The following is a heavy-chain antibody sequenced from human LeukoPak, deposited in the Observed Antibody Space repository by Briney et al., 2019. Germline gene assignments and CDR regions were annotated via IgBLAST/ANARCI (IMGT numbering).Heavy chain of an antibody. V-gene: IGHV3-23*01. CDR2: ISGSGGST. J-gene: IGHJ3*01. D-gene: IGHD6-13*01. Sequence: PGGSLRLSCAASGFTLSSSAMTWVRQAPGKGREGVSSISGSGGSTWYAASVKGRFTISRDNSKNTVYLQMNSLRAEDTAGYYCGKRDDSSSWTAFDFWGRGTMASVSS. CDR3: GKRDDSSSWTAFDF. CDR1: GFTLSSSA.